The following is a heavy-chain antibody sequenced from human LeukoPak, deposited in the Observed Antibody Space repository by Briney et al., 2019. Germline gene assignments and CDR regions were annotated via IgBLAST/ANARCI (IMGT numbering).Heavy chain of an antibody. J-gene: IGHJ4*02. Sequence: PSETLSLTCTVSGGSISSSSYYWGWIRQPPGKGLEWVSAISGSGGSTYYADSVKGRFTISRDNSKNTLYLQMNSLRAEDTAVYYCAKRSARRYYFDYWGQGTLVTVSS. CDR3: AKRSARRYYFDY. V-gene: IGHV3-23*01. CDR1: GGSISSSSYY. CDR2: ISGSGGST.